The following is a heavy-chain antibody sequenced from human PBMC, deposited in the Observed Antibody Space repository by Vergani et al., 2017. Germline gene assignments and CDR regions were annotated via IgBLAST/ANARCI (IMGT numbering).Heavy chain of an antibody. J-gene: IGHJ5*02. CDR3: GRVADFYGLGSRLLDL. D-gene: IGHD3-10*01. Sequence: QVRLQESGPGLVKPSETLSLTCSVSGGSMSGYYWSWIRQPPGKELEWIWYMYHSGSTNYNHSLETRVTISGDTSKNQFSLKLNSVTAADTAVYYCGRVADFYGLGSRLLDLWGQGILVTVSS. CDR1: GGSMSGYY. V-gene: IGHV4-59*01. CDR2: MYHSGST.